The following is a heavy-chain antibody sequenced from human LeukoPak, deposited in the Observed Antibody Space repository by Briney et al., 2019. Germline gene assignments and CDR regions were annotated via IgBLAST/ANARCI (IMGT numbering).Heavy chain of an antibody. CDR2: INHSGST. Sequence: SETLSLTCAVYGGSFSGYYWSWIRQPPGKGLEWIGEINHSGSTNYNPSLKSRVTISVDTSKNQFSLKLSSVTAADTAVYYCARVRVVILRRWFDPWGQGTLVNVSS. CDR3: ARVRVVILRRWFDP. V-gene: IGHV4-34*01. D-gene: IGHD3-10*01. J-gene: IGHJ5*02. CDR1: GGSFSGYY.